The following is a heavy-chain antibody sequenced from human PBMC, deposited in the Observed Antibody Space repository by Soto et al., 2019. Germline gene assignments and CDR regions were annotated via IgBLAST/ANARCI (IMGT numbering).Heavy chain of an antibody. CDR2: INAAKGNT. CDR1: GYIFTSYT. Sequence: QVQLVQSGAEVKKPGASVKVSCKASGYIFTSYTLHWVRQAPGQRPEWLGWINAAKGNTKYSEKFQDRVTITRDTSATTVFLELSGLTSEDTALYFCARGMFTTVTTLPNIWGQGTLVTVSS. CDR3: ARGMFTTVTTLPNI. D-gene: IGHD4-17*01. V-gene: IGHV1-3*01. J-gene: IGHJ3*02.